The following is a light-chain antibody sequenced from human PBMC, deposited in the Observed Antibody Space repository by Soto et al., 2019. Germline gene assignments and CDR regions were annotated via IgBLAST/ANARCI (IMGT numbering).Light chain of an antibody. CDR2: GAS. J-gene: IGKJ2*01. CDR1: QSVSTN. Sequence: EIVMTQSPATLSGSPGERATLSCRASQSVSTNLAWYQQKPGQSPRLLIYGASTRATGIPARFSGSGSETEFTLTISSLQSEDFAVYYCQQYTNWPPYTFGQGTNLEIK. CDR3: QQYTNWPPYT. V-gene: IGKV3-15*01.